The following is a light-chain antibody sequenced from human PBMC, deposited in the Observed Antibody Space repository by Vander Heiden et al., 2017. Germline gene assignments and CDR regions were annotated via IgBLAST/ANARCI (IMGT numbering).Light chain of an antibody. J-gene: IGKJ2*01. CDR1: QTVLYSSNNKNY. CDR3: QQYYSAPQT. CDR2: WAS. V-gene: IGKV4-1*01. Sequence: DIVMTQSPDSLAVSLGERAPLHCKSSQTVLYSSNNKNYLAWYQQKPGQPPKLLIYWASTRESGVPDRGSGSGSGTDFTLTSSSLQAEDVAVYYCQQYYSAPQTFGQGTKLEIK.